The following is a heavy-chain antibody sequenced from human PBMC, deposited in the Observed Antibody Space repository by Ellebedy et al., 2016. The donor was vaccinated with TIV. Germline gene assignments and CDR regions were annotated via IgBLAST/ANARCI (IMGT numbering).Heavy chain of an antibody. J-gene: IGHJ4*02. D-gene: IGHD4-17*01. CDR2: VYNSGST. V-gene: IGHV4-59*01. CDR1: GVSISSCY. CDR3: ARETDYGDHILDY. Sequence: MPSETLSLTCTVSGVSISSCYWSWIRQSPGKGLEWIGYVYNSGSTNYNPSLKSRVTISLETSKNQFSLKLNSVTAADTAVYYCARETDYGDHILDYWGQGATVTVSS.